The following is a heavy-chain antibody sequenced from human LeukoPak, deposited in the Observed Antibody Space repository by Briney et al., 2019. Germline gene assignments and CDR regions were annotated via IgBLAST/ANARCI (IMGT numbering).Heavy chain of an antibody. CDR3: VHSSTSSYYFDY. J-gene: IGHJ4*02. CDR2: INPSGGTT. D-gene: IGHD2-2*01. CDR1: GYTFTNYY. V-gene: IGHV1-46*01. Sequence: ASVKVSCKASGYTFTNYYIHWVRQAPGQGLEWMGIINPSGGTTTYAQKFQGRVTITADESTSTAYMELSSLRSEDTAVYYCVHSSTSSYYFDYWGQGTLVTVSS.